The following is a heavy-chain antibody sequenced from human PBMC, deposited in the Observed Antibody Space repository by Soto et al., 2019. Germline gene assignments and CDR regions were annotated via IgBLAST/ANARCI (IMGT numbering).Heavy chain of an antibody. CDR1: GGTFSSYA. Sequence: SVKVSCKASGGTFSSYAISWVRQAPGQGLEWMGGIIPIFGTANYAQKFQGRVTITADESTSTAYMELSSLRSEDTAVYYCASYCSSTSCYTDAFDIWVQGTMVTLSS. CDR3: ASYCSSTSCYTDAFDI. D-gene: IGHD2-2*02. V-gene: IGHV1-69*13. J-gene: IGHJ3*02. CDR2: IIPIFGTA.